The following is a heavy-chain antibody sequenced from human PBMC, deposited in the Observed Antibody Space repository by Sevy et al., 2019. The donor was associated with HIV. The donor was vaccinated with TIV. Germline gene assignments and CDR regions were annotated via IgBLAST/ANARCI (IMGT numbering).Heavy chain of an antibody. CDR3: AREGLRAYYYGSGSYYNAGRWFDP. CDR2: ISYDGSNK. J-gene: IGHJ5*02. CDR1: GFTFSSYA. D-gene: IGHD3-10*01. V-gene: IGHV3-30*04. Sequence: GGSLRLSCAASGFTFSSYAMHWVRQAPGKGLEWVAVISYDGSNKYYADSVKGRFTISRDNSKNTLYLQMNSLRAEDTAVYYCAREGLRAYYYGSGSYYNAGRWFDPWGQGTLVTVSS.